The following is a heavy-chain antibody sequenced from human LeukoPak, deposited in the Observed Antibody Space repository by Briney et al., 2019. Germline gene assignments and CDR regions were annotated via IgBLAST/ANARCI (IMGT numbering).Heavy chain of an antibody. CDR3: ASRPRPFDYRNYGVGSPVLTDYYYYYYMDV. CDR2: IYYSGST. V-gene: IGHV4-39*01. Sequence: SETLSLTFTVSGGSISSSSYYWGWIRQPPGKGLEGIGSIYYSGSTYYNPSLKSLVTISVETSKNQFSLKLSSVTAADTAVYYCASRPRPFDYRNYGVGSPVLTDYYYYYYMDVWGKGTTVTVSS. J-gene: IGHJ6*03. CDR1: GGSISSSSYY. D-gene: IGHD4-11*01.